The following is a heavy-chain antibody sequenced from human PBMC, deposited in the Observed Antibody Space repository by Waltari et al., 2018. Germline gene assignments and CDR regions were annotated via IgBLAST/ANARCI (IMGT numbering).Heavy chain of an antibody. CDR2: IYYSGST. J-gene: IGHJ4*02. V-gene: IGHV4-59*11. CDR1: GGSISSHY. Sequence: QVQLQESGPGLVKPSETLSLTCTVSGGSISSHYWSWIRQPPGKGLEWIGYIYYSGSTNYIPALKSRVTISVDTSKNQFSLKLSSVTAADTAVYYCARDGPSFDYWGQGTLVTVSS. CDR3: ARDGPSFDY.